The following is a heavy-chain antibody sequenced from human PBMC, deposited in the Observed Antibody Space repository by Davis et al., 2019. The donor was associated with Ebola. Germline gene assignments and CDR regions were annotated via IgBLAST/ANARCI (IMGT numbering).Heavy chain of an antibody. CDR1: GYTFTNFD. CDR2: MNPKNGNI. Sequence: AASVKVSCKASGYTFTNFDINWVRQATGQGLEWMGWMNPKNGNIGYAQKFQGRVTMTSNPSINTAYMELYSLTSADTAVYYCARWGTDLYDTTGDLDPWGQGTLVTVSS. CDR3: ARWGTDLYDTTGDLDP. D-gene: IGHD3-22*01. V-gene: IGHV1-8*01. J-gene: IGHJ5*02.